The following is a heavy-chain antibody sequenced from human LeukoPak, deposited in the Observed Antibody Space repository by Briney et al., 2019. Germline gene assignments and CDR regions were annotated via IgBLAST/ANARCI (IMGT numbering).Heavy chain of an antibody. CDR1: GFTFSSYA. Sequence: GGSLRLSCVASGFTFSSYAMTWVRQAPGRGLEWVSTIRASAGTTYYEDSVKSRFTISRDNSKNTQWLQMSSLRAEDTAVYFCARDSTWRLDYWGQGTLITVSS. V-gene: IGHV3-23*01. CDR2: IRASAGTT. CDR3: ARDSTWRLDY. J-gene: IGHJ4*02. D-gene: IGHD5-12*01.